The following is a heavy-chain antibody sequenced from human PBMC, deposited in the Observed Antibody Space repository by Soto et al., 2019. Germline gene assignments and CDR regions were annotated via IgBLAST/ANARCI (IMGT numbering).Heavy chain of an antibody. V-gene: IGHV3-30*18. J-gene: IGHJ4*02. CDR2: ISYDGSNQ. D-gene: IGHD6-25*01. CDR1: GFTFNIYG. Sequence: GGSLRLSCAASGFTFNIYGMHLVRQSPDKGLEWVALISYDGSNQYYADSVKGRFTISRDNSKNTLFLQMNSLRADDTAVYYCAKDQASAKGSFDSWGQGTMVTVSS. CDR3: AKDQASAKGSFDS.